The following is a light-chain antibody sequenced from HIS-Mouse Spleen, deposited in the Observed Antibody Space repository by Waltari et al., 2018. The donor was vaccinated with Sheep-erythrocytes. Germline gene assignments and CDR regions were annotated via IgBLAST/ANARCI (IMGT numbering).Light chain of an antibody. CDR2: AAS. V-gene: IGKV1-39*01. Sequence: DIQLTQSSSSLSASVGDRVTITCRASQSISSYLNWYQQKPGKAPKFLIYAASSLQSGVPSRFSVSGSGTDFTLTIIRLQPEDFATYYCQQSYSTPRTCGQGTKVEIK. CDR3: QQSYSTPRT. J-gene: IGKJ1*01. CDR1: QSISSY.